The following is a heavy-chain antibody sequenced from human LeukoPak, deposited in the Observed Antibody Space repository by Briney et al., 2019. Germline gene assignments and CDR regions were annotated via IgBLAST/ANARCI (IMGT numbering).Heavy chain of an antibody. V-gene: IGHV3-21*01. CDR1: GFTFSSYS. CDR3: ARVATFGVVIGFDY. CDR2: ISSSSSYI. D-gene: IGHD3-3*01. Sequence: PGGSLRLSCAASGFTFSSYSMNWVRQAPGKGLEWVSSISSSSSYIYYADSVKGRFTISRDNAENSLYVQMNSLRVEDTAVYYCARVATFGVVIGFDYWGQGTLVTVSS. J-gene: IGHJ4*02.